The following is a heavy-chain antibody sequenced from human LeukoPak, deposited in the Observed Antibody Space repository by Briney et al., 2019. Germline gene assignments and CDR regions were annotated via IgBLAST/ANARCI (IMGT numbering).Heavy chain of an antibody. D-gene: IGHD2-2*01. CDR3: SRIYPPM. Sequence: GSLRLSCAASGFILGSHWMHWVRQGPGKGLVWVSRISSDGSSTNYADSVKGRFTISRDNAKNTLYLQMDSLRVEDTAVYYCSRIYPPMWGQGILVTVSS. CDR2: ISSDGSST. CDR1: GFILGSHW. J-gene: IGHJ4*02. V-gene: IGHV3-74*01.